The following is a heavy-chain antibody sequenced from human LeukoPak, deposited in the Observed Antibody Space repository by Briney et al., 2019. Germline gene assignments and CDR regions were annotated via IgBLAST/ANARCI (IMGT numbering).Heavy chain of an antibody. V-gene: IGHV3-48*01. CDR2: IGIDSGNT. Sequence: GSLRLSCAASEFTFRDYSMNWVRQAPGKGLEWISYIGIDSGNTNYADSVKGRFTISGDKAKNSLYLQMNSLRVEDTAVYYCARDYKYAFDNWGQGTLVTVSS. CDR1: EFTFRDYS. D-gene: IGHD5-24*01. J-gene: IGHJ4*02. CDR3: ARDYKYAFDN.